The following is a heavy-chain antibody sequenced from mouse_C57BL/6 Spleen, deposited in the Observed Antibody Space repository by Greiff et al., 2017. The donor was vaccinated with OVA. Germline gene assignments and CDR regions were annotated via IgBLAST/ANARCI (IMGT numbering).Heavy chain of an antibody. D-gene: IGHD3-3*01. V-gene: IGHV1-55*01. J-gene: IGHJ2*01. CDR1: GYTFTSYW. CDR2: ISPGSGST. Sequence: QVQLKQPGAELVKPGASVKMSCKASGYTFTSYWITWVQQRPGQGLEWIGAISPGSGSTNYNEQFKSKATLTVATSSSTAYMQLSSLTSEDSAVYYCASARGTEWYCDYWGQGTTLTVSS. CDR3: ASARGTEWYCDY.